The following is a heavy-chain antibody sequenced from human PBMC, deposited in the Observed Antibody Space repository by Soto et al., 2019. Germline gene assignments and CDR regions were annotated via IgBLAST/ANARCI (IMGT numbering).Heavy chain of an antibody. V-gene: IGHV1-2*02. Sequence: ASVKVSCKASGYSLSCYYLHWVRQAPGQGPEWMGWINPNSGGTKYVQKFQGRVTMTRDTSISTVYLELSRLRSDDTAVFYCARGWGIAAPGPNWFDPWGQGTLVTVSS. CDR3: ARGWGIAAPGPNWFDP. CDR2: INPNSGGT. CDR1: GYSLSCYY. J-gene: IGHJ5*02. D-gene: IGHD6-13*01.